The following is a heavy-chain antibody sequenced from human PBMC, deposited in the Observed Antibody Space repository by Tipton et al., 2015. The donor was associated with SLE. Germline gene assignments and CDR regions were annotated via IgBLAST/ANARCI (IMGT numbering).Heavy chain of an antibody. CDR2: ISGSGGST. D-gene: IGHD6-19*01. CDR1: GFTFSSYS. V-gene: IGHV3-23*01. Sequence: SLRLSCAASGFTFSSYSMSWVRQAPGKGLEWVSAISGSGGSTYYADSVKGRFTISRDNSKNTLYLQMNSLRAEDAAVYYCAKARGLGFDYWGQGTLVTVSS. J-gene: IGHJ4*02. CDR3: AKARGLGFDY.